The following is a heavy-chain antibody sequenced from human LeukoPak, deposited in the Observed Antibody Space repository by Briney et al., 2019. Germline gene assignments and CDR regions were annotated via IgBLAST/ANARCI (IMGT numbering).Heavy chain of an antibody. V-gene: IGHV4-39*01. CDR2: IHYSGTT. CDR3: ARNPYSNGWYCYFDY. CDR1: GDSISSSIHS. D-gene: IGHD6-19*01. J-gene: IGHJ4*02. Sequence: PSETLSLTCIVSGDSISSSIHSWGWIRQSPGKELEWIGSIHYSGTTYYNPSLKSRVTTSVDTSKNQFSLRLNSVTAADTAVYYCARNPYSNGWYCYFDYWGQGTLVTVSS.